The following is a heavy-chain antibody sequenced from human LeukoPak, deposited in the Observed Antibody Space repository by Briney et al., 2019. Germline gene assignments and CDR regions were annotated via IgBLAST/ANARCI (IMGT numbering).Heavy chain of an antibody. CDR3: VKITSSSGGDC. Sequence: GGSLRLSCSASGFTFSSYAMYWVRQAPGKGLEYVSGISSNGGSTYYADSVKGRFTISRDNSKNTLYLQMSSLRAEDTAVYYCVKITSSSGGDCWGQGTLVTVSS. D-gene: IGHD6-19*01. V-gene: IGHV3-64D*09. CDR1: GFTFSSYA. J-gene: IGHJ4*02. CDR2: ISSNGGST.